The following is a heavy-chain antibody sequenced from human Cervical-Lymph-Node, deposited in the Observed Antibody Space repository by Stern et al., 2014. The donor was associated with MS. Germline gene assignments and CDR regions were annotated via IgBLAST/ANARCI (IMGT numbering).Heavy chain of an antibody. CDR3: ARGGRNNYDYGDYAPDY. CDR1: GYTFTSYA. Sequence: QVQLLQPGAEVKKPGASVKVSCKASGYTFTSYAISWVRQAPGQGLEWVGWISAYNGDTDYLQKLQGRVTMTTDASANTAYMELRSLRSDDTAVYYCARGGRNNYDYGDYAPDYWGQGTLVTVSS. V-gene: IGHV1-18*01. CDR2: ISAYNGDT. D-gene: IGHD4-17*01. J-gene: IGHJ4*02.